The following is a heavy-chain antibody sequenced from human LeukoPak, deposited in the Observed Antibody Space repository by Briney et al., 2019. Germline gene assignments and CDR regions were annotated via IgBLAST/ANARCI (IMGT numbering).Heavy chain of an antibody. Sequence: GGSLRLSCAASGFTFSSYEMNWVRQAPGKGLEWVSYISSSGSTIYYADSVKGRFTISRDNSKNTLYLQMNSLRAEDTAVYYCARGIVPAAMSDAFDIWGQGTMVTVSS. CDR2: ISSSGSTI. D-gene: IGHD2-2*01. J-gene: IGHJ3*02. CDR1: GFTFSSYE. V-gene: IGHV3-48*03. CDR3: ARGIVPAAMSDAFDI.